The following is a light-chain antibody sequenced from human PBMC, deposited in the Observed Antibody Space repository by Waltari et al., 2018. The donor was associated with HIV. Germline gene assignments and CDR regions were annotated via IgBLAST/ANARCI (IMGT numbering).Light chain of an antibody. V-gene: IGLV2-23*02. CDR1: SSDVGNYNL. CDR3: CSYATSSTSLYV. Sequence: QSALTQPASVSGPPGQSITISCIGTSSDVGNYNLVSWYQQHPGKAPKLMIYEVSKRPSGVSNRFSGSKSGNTASLTISGLQADDEADYYCCSYATSSTSLYVFGTGTKVTVL. CDR2: EVS. J-gene: IGLJ1*01.